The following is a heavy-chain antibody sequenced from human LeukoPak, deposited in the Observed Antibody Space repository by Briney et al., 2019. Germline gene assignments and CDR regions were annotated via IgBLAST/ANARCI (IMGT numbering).Heavy chain of an antibody. V-gene: IGHV3-30*18. J-gene: IGHJ4*02. Sequence: PGGSLRLSCAASGFTFSSYGMHWVRQAPGKGLEWVAVISYDGSNKYYADSVKGRFTISRDNSKNTLYLQMNSLRAEDTAVYYCAKDYRYSSSWLWGPFDCWGQGTLVTVSS. CDR1: GFTFSSYG. CDR2: ISYDGSNK. D-gene: IGHD6-13*01. CDR3: AKDYRYSSSWLWGPFDC.